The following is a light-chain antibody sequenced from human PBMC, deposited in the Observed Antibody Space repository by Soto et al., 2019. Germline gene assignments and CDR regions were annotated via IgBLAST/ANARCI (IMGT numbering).Light chain of an antibody. CDR1: TSNIESNT. CDR3: AAWDDNLNGLV. Sequence: QPVLTQPPSASGTPGQRVTISCSGSTSNIESNTVNWYQQLPRTAPKLLIYSNDQRPSGVPDRFSGSKSGTSASLAISGLQSEDEADYYCAAWDDNLNGLVFGGGTQLTVL. V-gene: IGLV1-44*01. CDR2: SND. J-gene: IGLJ2*01.